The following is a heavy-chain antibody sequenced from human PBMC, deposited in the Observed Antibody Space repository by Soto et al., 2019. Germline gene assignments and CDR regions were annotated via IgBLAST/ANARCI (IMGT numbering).Heavy chain of an antibody. CDR1: GFGFSAYA. J-gene: IGHJ4*02. V-gene: IGHV3-23*01. D-gene: IGHD5-12*01. Sequence: EVQLLESGGALVQPGGSLRLSCAASGFGFSAYAMSWVRQAPGRGLQWVTVTTGSGETTYYADSVRGRFTISRDNSKNTLHLHMYSLRAEDTATYCCAKAQEASGNVNSFLHFWGQGTLVTVSS. CDR2: TTGSGETT. CDR3: AKAQEASGNVNSFLHF.